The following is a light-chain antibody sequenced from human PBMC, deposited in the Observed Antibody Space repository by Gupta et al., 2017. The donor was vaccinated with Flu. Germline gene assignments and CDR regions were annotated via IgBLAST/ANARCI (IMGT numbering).Light chain of an antibody. V-gene: IGKV1-5*03. J-gene: IGKJ4*02. CDR2: KAS. Sequence: PSTLSASIGDRVTITVLSSQSISSWLAWYQQKPGKAPKLLIYKASTVESGVPSRFSGSGSGTXFSLTIXSLPPDDFATYYCQQYKNYSRTFGXGTKVEIK. CDR3: QQYKNYSRT. CDR1: QSISSW.